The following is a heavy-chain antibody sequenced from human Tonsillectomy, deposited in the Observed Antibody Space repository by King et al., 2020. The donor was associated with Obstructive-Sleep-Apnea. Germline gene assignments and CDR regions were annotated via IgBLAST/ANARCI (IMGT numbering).Heavy chain of an antibody. Sequence: QLVQSGGGLVQPGGSLRLSCAAAGFTFSSYSMNWVRQAPGKGLEWGSYIISISSTIYYADSVKGRFTISRDNAKNSLYLQMNSLRAEDTAVYYCARDRLLWFGEFSDAFDIWGQGTMVTVSS. CDR2: IISISSTI. D-gene: IGHD3-10*01. CDR1: GFTFSSYS. J-gene: IGHJ3*02. V-gene: IGHV3-48*01. CDR3: ARDRLLWFGEFSDAFDI.